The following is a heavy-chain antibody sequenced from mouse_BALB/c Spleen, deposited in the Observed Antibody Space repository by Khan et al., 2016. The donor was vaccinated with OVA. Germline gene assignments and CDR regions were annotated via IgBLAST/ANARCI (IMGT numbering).Heavy chain of an antibody. J-gene: IGHJ3*01. CDR1: GYSFTSYY. CDR2: IDPFSGGT. Sequence: IQLVQSGPELMKPGASVKISCKASGYSFTSYYIHWVMQSHGKSLEWIGYIDPFSGGTTYNQKFNGKATLTVDKSSSTAYIHLSNLTSADSAVYYCTRHGYVAWFTYWGEGTLVTVSA. V-gene: IGHV1S135*01. D-gene: IGHD2-2*01. CDR3: TRHGYVAWFTY.